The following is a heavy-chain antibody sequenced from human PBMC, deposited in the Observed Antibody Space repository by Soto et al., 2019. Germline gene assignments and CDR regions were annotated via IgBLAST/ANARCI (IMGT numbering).Heavy chain of an antibody. D-gene: IGHD7-27*01. V-gene: IGHV1-69*02. Sequence: QVQLVQSGAEVKKPGASVKGSCKASGRTFSSYTISWVRQAPGQGLEWMGRIIPILGIANCAQKFQGSFTITADKSTGTTYMELSSLRSEETAVYYSASGTGAFDYWGQGTLVTVSS. CDR1: GRTFSSYT. CDR2: IIPILGIA. CDR3: ASGTGAFDY. J-gene: IGHJ4*02.